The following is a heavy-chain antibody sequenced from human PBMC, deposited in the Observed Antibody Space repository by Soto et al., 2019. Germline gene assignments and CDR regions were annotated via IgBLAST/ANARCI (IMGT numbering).Heavy chain of an antibody. CDR3: ARDRVDTASDY. Sequence: EVQLVESGGGLVKPGGSLRLSCAASGFTFSSYSMNWVRQAPGKGLEWVSSISSSSSYIYYADSVKGRFTISRDNAKNSLFLQMNSLRAEDTAVYYCARDRVDTASDYWGQGTLVTVFS. D-gene: IGHD5-18*01. V-gene: IGHV3-21*01. J-gene: IGHJ4*02. CDR2: ISSSSSYI. CDR1: GFTFSSYS.